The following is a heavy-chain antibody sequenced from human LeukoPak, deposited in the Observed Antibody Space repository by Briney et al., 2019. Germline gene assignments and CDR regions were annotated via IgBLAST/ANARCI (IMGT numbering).Heavy chain of an antibody. Sequence: RTGGSLRLSCAASGFTFSSYEMNWVRQAPGKGLEWVSYISSSGSTIYYADSVKGRFTISRDNAKNSLYLQMNSLRAEDTAVYYCARGEDKWLRTLRPGGVDYWGQGTLVTVSS. CDR2: ISSSGSTI. V-gene: IGHV3-48*03. CDR3: ARGEDKWLRTLRPGGVDY. D-gene: IGHD5-12*01. J-gene: IGHJ4*02. CDR1: GFTFSSYE.